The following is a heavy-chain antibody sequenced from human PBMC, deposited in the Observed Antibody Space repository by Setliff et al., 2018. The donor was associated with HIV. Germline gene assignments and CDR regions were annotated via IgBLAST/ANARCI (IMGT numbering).Heavy chain of an antibody. V-gene: IGHV4-38-2*02. Sequence: SETLSLTCTVSGYPISSGYYWGWIRQPPGKGLEWIGSIYHSGTTYYNPSLKSRVTISVDTSKNQFSLKLSSATAADTAVYYCARGRFVGFDYWGQGTLVTISS. CDR1: GYPISSGYY. J-gene: IGHJ4*02. D-gene: IGHD3-16*02. CDR2: IYHSGTT. CDR3: ARGRFVGFDY.